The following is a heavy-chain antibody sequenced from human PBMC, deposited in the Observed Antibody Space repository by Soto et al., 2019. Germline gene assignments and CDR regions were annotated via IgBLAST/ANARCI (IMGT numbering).Heavy chain of an antibody. V-gene: IGHV3-30-3*01. D-gene: IGHD1-7*01. CDR3: ARGLERWLIIDQNYFYP. CDR1: GFIFNNYA. Sequence: QVQLVESGGGVVQPGTSLRLSCAASGFIFNNYAMHWVRQTPDRGLEWLAIISYDGNHKYHAESVKGRFTISRDNSNNTLSLQMDSLRPEDTALYYCARGLERWLIIDQNYFYPRGHGTLVTVSS. CDR2: ISYDGNHK. J-gene: IGHJ5*02.